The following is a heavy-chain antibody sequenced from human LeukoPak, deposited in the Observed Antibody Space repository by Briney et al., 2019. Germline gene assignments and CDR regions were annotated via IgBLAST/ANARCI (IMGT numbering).Heavy chain of an antibody. V-gene: IGHV1-3*01. Sequence: ASVKVSCKASGYTFTSYAMHWVRQAPGQRLEWMGWINAGNGNTKYSQKFQGRVTITRDTSASTAYMELSSLRSDDTAVYYCARWEPQQLVQFDYWGQGTLVTVSS. J-gene: IGHJ4*02. CDR1: GYTFTSYA. D-gene: IGHD6-13*01. CDR2: INAGNGNT. CDR3: ARWEPQQLVQFDY.